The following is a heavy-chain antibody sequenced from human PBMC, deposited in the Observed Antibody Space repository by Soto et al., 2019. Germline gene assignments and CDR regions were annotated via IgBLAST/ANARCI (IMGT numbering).Heavy chain of an antibody. D-gene: IGHD3-3*01. J-gene: IGHJ6*02. CDR1: GYSFTSYW. CDR3: ARAKPYDFWSGYYTSYGMDV. Sequence: GESLKISCKGSGYSFTSYWISWARQMPGKGLEWMGRIDPSDSYTNYSPSFQGHVTISADKSISTAYLQWSSLKATDTAMYYCARAKPYDFWSGYYTSYGMDVWGQGTTVTVSS. V-gene: IGHV5-10-1*01. CDR2: IDPSDSYT.